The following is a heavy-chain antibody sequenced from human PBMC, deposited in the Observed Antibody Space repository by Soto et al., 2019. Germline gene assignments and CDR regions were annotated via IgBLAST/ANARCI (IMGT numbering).Heavy chain of an antibody. J-gene: IGHJ4*02. V-gene: IGHV1-46*01. Sequence: ASVKVSCKASGYTFTSYYMHWVRQAPGQGLEWMGIINPSGGSTSYAQKFQGRVTMTRDTSTSTVYMELSSLRSEDTALYYCATPNHYYDSSGYYPIGYWGQGTLVTVSS. CDR3: ATPNHYYDSSGYYPIGY. D-gene: IGHD3-22*01. CDR1: GYTFTSYY. CDR2: INPSGGST.